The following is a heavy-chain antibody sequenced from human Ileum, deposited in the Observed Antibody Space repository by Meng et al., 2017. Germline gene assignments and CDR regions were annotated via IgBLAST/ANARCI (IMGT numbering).Heavy chain of an antibody. Sequence: VEMQVAGPGLVQLSQTSSLTGAVYGGSFSGYYWSWIRQPPGKGLEWIGEINHSGSTNYNPSLKSRVTISVDTSKNQFSLKLSSVTAADTAVYYCARGGPWFDPWGQGTLVTVSS. CDR3: ARGGPWFDP. J-gene: IGHJ5*02. CDR2: INHSGST. CDR1: GGSFSGYY. V-gene: IGHV4-34*09.